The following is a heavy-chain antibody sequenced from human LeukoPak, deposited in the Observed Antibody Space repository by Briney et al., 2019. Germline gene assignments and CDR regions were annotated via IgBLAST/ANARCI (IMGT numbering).Heavy chain of an antibody. CDR3: VRGGSMVDFDY. CDR2: ISGDGGST. D-gene: IGHD3-10*01. Sequence: SGGSLRLSCAASGFTFDDYAMHWVRQAPGKGLEWVSLISGDGGSTYYADSVKGRFTISRDNSKNSLYLQMNSLRIEETALYYCVRGGSMVDFDYWGQGTLVTVSS. V-gene: IGHV3-43*02. CDR1: GFTFDDYA. J-gene: IGHJ4*02.